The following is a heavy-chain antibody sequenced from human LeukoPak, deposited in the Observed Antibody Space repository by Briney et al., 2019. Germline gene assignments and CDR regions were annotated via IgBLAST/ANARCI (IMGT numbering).Heavy chain of an antibody. D-gene: IGHD1-1*01. Sequence: GGSLRLSCAASGFTFSTYAMHWVRQAPGKGLEWVAFIRYGGTITYYAGSVKGRFTISRDNSKNTLYLQMNSLRAEDTAVYYCAKETGGTYYYYYYMDVWGKGTTVTISS. V-gene: IGHV3-30*02. CDR2: IRYGGTIT. CDR1: GFTFSTYA. CDR3: AKETGGTYYYYYYMDV. J-gene: IGHJ6*03.